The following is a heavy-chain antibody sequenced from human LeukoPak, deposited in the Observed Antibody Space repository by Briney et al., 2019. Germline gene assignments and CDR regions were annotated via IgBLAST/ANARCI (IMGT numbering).Heavy chain of an antibody. J-gene: IGHJ6*03. CDR2: ISWNSGSI. CDR1: GFTFDDYA. Sequence: GGSLRLSCAASGFTFDDYAMHWVRQAPGKGLEWVSGISWNSGSIGYADSVKGRFTISRDNAKNSLYLQMNSLRDEDTALYHCANLGSAGCRRITSCSAYMDVWGKGTTVTVSS. V-gene: IGHV3-9*01. D-gene: IGHD2-2*01. CDR3: ANLGSAGCRRITSCSAYMDV.